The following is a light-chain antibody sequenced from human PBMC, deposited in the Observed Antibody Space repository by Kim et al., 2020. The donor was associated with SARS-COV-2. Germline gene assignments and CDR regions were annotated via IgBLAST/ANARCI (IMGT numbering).Light chain of an antibody. V-gene: IGLV2-14*03. CDR1: SSDIGAYNY. CDR2: DVS. CDR3: SSYTTTKTYV. J-gene: IGLJ1*01. Sequence: GQSITISCTGTSSDIGAYNYVSWYQQHPGKAPTLMIYDVSKRPSGVSNRFSGSKSGSTASLTISGLQAEDEADYYCSSYTTTKTYVFGSGTTVTVL.